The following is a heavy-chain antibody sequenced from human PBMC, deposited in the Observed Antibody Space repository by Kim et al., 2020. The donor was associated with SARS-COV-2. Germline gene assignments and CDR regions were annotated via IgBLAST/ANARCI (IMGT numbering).Heavy chain of an antibody. Sequence: ADSVEGRFTISRDNSKNTLYLQMNSLRAEDTAVYYCAKVEGTYYYYYMDVWGKGTTVTVSS. J-gene: IGHJ6*03. V-gene: IGHV3-23*01. CDR3: AKVEGTYYYYYMDV. D-gene: IGHD1-1*01.